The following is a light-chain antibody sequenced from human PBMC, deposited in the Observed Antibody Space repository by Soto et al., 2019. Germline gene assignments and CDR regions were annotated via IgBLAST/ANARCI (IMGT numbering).Light chain of an antibody. V-gene: IGKV3-20*01. Sequence: EVVLTQSPGTLSLSPGERATLSCRASQSVRSSYVAWYQQKPGQAPRLLIYGASSRATGIPDRFSGSGSGTDFTLTISRLEPEDFAVYYCQQYGSATCTFGPGTTVDIK. CDR3: QQYGSATCT. J-gene: IGKJ3*01. CDR2: GAS. CDR1: QSVRSSY.